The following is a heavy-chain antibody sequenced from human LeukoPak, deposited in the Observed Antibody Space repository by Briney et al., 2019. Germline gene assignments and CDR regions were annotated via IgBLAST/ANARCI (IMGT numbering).Heavy chain of an antibody. CDR1: GGTFSSYA. J-gene: IGHJ5*02. D-gene: IGHD6-19*01. V-gene: IGHV1-69*13. CDR3: ARVVAGLVLNWFDP. Sequence: SVKVSCKAPGGTFSSYAISWVRQAPGQGLEWMGGIIPIFGTANYAQKFQGRVTITADESTSTAYMELSSLRSEDTAVYYCARVVAGLVLNWFDPWGQGTLVTVSS. CDR2: IIPIFGTA.